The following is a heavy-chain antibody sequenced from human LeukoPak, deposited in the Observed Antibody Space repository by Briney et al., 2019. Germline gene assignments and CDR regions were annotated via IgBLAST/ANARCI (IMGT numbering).Heavy chain of an antibody. J-gene: IGHJ3*02. CDR1: GFTFSDYY. CDR3: ARDESKDDYGDYYAFDI. D-gene: IGHD4-17*01. V-gene: IGHV3-11*04. CDR2: ITPSGSTI. Sequence: GGSLRLSCAASGFTFSDYYMNWIRQAPGKGLEWVSYITPSGSTIYYADFVKGRFTISRDNSKSTLYLQVNSLRAEDTAVYYCARDESKDDYGDYYAFDIWGQGTMVTVSS.